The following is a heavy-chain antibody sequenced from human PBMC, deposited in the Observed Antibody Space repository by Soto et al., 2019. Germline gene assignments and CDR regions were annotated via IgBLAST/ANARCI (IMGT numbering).Heavy chain of an antibody. V-gene: IGHV4-31*03. CDR3: ARDKVRKRGGDRDYFDY. CDR2: IYYSGST. Sequence: QVQLQESGPGLVKPSQTLSLTCTVSGGSISSGGYYWSWIRQHPGKGLEWIGYIYYSGSTYHNPSLKSRVTISVDTSKNQFSLKLSSVTAADTAVYYCARDKVRKRGGDRDYFDYWGQGTLVTVSS. CDR1: GGSISSGGYY. D-gene: IGHD2-21*02. J-gene: IGHJ4*02.